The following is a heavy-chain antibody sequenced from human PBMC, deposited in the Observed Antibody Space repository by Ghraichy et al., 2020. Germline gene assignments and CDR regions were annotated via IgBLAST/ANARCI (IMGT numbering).Heavy chain of an antibody. CDR2: IYYSGST. CDR3: ARVKGIDWLSPYFDY. D-gene: IGHD3-9*01. V-gene: IGHV4-59*01. J-gene: IGHJ4*02. CDR1: GGSISSYY. Sequence: LSLTCTVSGGSISSYYWSWIRQPPGKGLEWIGYIYYSGSTNYNPSLKSRVTISVDTSKNQFSLKLSSVTAADTAVYYCARVKGIDWLSPYFDYWGQGTLVTVSS.